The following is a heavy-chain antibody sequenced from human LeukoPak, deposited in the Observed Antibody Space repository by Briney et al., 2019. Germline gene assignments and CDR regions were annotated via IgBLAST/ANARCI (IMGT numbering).Heavy chain of an antibody. D-gene: IGHD2-8*01. J-gene: IGHJ4*02. CDR3: ANLASPRGDYNGY. CDR1: GFTFSSYG. CDR2: IRYDGSKK. Sequence: PGGSLRLSCAASGFTFSSYGMHWVRQPPGKGLEWVAFIRYDGSKKYYADSVKGRFTISRDNSKNTPYLQMNSLRAEDTAVYYCANLASPRGDYNGYWGQGTLVTVSS. V-gene: IGHV3-30*02.